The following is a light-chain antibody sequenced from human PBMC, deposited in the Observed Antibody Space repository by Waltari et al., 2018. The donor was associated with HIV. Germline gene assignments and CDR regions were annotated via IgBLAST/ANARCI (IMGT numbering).Light chain of an antibody. CDR3: SSHAGSKVV. Sequence: QSALTQPPSASGSPGQSVTLSCTGTSSDVGGYNYVSWHQQHPGKAPKLMIYDAIRRPAGVPVRCSGSKSGNTASLTVSGLQPEDEADYYCSSHAGSKVVFGGGTRLTVL. CDR1: SSDVGGYNY. J-gene: IGLJ2*01. V-gene: IGLV2-8*01. CDR2: DAI.